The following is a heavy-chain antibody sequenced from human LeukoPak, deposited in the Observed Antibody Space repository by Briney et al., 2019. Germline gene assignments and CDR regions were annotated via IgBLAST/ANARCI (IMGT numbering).Heavy chain of an antibody. CDR2: ISPRSTYM. V-gene: IGHV3-21*01. CDR1: GFTFSGYT. CDR3: ARDPYNSGSSYFDY. D-gene: IGHD3-10*01. Sequence: PGGSLRLSCAVSGFTFSGYTMNWVRQTPGKGLEWVSSISPRSTYMYYADSVKGRVTISRDNAKNSLYLQMNSLRAEDTAMYYCARDPYNSGSSYFDYWGQGTLVTVSS. J-gene: IGHJ4*02.